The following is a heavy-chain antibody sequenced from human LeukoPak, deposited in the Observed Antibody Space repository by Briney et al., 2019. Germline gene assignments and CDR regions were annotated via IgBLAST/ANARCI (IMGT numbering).Heavy chain of an antibody. J-gene: IGHJ3*02. CDR2: IHHSGRP. V-gene: IGHV4-38-2*01. Sequence: PSETLSLTCAVSGYSISSGYYWGWIRQPPGKGLEWIGRIHHSGRPYYNPSPKSRVTISVDTSKNQFSLKLSSVTAADTAVYYCARRCSSTSCYGAFDIWGQGTMVTVSS. CDR1: GYSISSGYY. D-gene: IGHD2-2*01. CDR3: ARRCSSTSCYGAFDI.